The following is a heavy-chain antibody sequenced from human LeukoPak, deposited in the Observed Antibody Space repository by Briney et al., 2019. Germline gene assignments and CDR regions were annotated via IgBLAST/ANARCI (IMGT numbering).Heavy chain of an antibody. D-gene: IGHD3-10*01. CDR1: GGSIRGSSYY. V-gene: IGHV4-39*07. CDR3: AREITMVVDY. J-gene: IGHJ4*02. CDR2: IYYTGTT. Sequence: PSETLSFTCTVSGGSIRGSSYYWGWIRQPPGKGLEWIGSIYYTGTTYYNPSLKNRVTISVDTSKNQFSLKLSSVTAADTAVYYCAREITMVVDYWGQGALVTVSS.